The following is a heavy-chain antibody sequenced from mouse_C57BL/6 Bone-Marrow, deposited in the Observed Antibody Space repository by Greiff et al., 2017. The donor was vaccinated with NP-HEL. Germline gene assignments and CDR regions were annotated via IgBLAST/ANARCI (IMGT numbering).Heavy chain of an antibody. CDR2: ISSGGSYT. J-gene: IGHJ3*01. CDR3: ARHEGRVAY. CDR1: GFTFSSYG. V-gene: IGHV5-6*02. Sequence: DVKLVESGGDLVKPGGSLKLSCAASGFTFSSYGMSWVRQTPDKRLEWVATISSGGSYTYYPDSVKGRFTISRDNAKNTLYLQMSSLKSEDTAMYYCARHEGRVAYWGQGTLVTVSA.